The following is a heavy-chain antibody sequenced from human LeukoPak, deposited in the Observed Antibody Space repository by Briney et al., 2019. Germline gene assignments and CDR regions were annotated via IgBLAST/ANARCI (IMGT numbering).Heavy chain of an antibody. J-gene: IGHJ3*02. Sequence: SETLSLTCTVSGGSISSDYWTWIRQPAGKGLEWIGRIYYSESPNYNPSLKSRVTMSVDTSKNQFSLKLSSVTAADTAVYYCARGGYYDSSGLFFRAFDIWGQGIMVTVSS. CDR3: ARGGYYDSSGLFFRAFDI. V-gene: IGHV4-4*07. CDR2: IYYSESP. D-gene: IGHD3-22*01. CDR1: GGSISSDY.